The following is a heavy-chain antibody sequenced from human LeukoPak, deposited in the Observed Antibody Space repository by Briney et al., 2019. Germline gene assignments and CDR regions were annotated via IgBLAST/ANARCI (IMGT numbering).Heavy chain of an antibody. CDR3: ARAGFTFSDYFGSFFDY. CDR1: GFTFSSYS. Sequence: PGGSLRLSCAASGFTFSSYSMNWVRQAPGKGLEWVAYIRSSSRTIYYADSVKGRFTISRDNAKNSLYLQMNRLRAEDTAAYYCARAGFTFSDYFGSFFDYWGQGTLVTVSS. CDR2: IRSSSRTI. D-gene: IGHD3-10*01. J-gene: IGHJ4*02. V-gene: IGHV3-48*01.